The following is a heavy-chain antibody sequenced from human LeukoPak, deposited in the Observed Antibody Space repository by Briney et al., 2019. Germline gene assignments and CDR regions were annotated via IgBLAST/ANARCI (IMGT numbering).Heavy chain of an antibody. CDR3: ARDPNPVAGVNFDY. D-gene: IGHD3-16*01. CDR1: GGSFSGYY. J-gene: IGHJ4*02. Sequence: SETLSLTCAVYGGSFSGYYWSWIRQPPGKGLEWIGEINHSGSTNYNPSLKSRVTISVDTSKNQFSLKLSSVTAADTAVYYCARDPNPVAGVNFDYWGQGSLVTVSS. CDR2: INHSGST. V-gene: IGHV4-34*01.